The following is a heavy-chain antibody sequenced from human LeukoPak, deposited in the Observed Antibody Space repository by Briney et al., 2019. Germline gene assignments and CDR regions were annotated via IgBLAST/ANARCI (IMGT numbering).Heavy chain of an antibody. CDR2: ISDSGGST. Sequence: GGSLSLSCAASGFTFSNYAMTWVRQAPGKGLEWVSGISDSGGSTYYADSVKGRFTISRDNSKNTLYLQMNSLRAEDTAVYYCAKSLSGGGYYFEYWGQGTLVTVSS. J-gene: IGHJ4*02. V-gene: IGHV3-23*01. CDR3: AKSLSGGGYYFEY. CDR1: GFTFSNYA. D-gene: IGHD3-10*01.